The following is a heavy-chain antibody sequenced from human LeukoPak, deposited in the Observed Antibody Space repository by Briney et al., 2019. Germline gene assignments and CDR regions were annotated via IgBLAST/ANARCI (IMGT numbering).Heavy chain of an antibody. CDR2: ISSSSSYI. CDR1: GFTFSSYS. J-gene: IGHJ6*03. V-gene: IGHV3-21*01. CDR3: RPQRAAGPRVRYYYYYMDV. Sequence: PGGSLRLSCAASGFTFSSYSMNWVRQAPGKGLEWVSSISSSSSYIYYADSVKGRFTISRDNAKNSLYLQMNSLRAEDTAVYYCRPQRAAGPRVRYYYYYMDVWGKGTTVTVSS. D-gene: IGHD6-13*01.